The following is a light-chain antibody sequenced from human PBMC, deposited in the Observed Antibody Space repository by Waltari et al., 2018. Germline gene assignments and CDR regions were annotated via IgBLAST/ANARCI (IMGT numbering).Light chain of an antibody. Sequence: SSELIQDPAVSVALGQTVRITSQGDSLRSYYSSWYQQRPGQAPLLVLYGQDNRPSGIPDRFSGSTSGNTASLTITRAQAEDAGVYYCLSRDTSSTRVFGGGTTLTV. CDR1: SLRSYY. J-gene: IGLJ3*02. CDR3: LSRDTSSTRV. CDR2: GQD. V-gene: IGLV3-19*01.